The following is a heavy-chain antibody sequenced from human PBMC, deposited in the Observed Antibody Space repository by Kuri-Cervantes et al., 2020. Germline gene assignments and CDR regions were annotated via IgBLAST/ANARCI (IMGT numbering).Heavy chain of an antibody. CDR2: FDPEDGET. D-gene: IGHD5-12*01. CDR3: ARAPGSGYGRPIDY. CDR1: GYTLTELS. Sequence: ASVKVSCKVSGYTLTELSMHWVRQAPGKGLEWMGGFDPEDGETIYAQKFQGRVTMTEDTSTDTAYMELSSLRSEDTAVYYCARAPGSGYGRPIDYWGQGTLVTVSS. J-gene: IGHJ4*02. V-gene: IGHV1-24*01.